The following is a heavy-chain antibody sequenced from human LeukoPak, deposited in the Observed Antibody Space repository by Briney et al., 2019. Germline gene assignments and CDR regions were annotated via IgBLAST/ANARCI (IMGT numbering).Heavy chain of an antibody. CDR2: ISAYNGNT. J-gene: IGHJ6*03. CDR3: ASTVAYSSSSGGFWYYYMDV. Sequence: ASVKVSCKASGYTFTSYDISWVRQAPGQGLEWMGWISAYNGNTNYAQKLQGRVTMTTDTSTSTAYMELRSLRSDDTAVYYCASTVAYSSSSGGFWYYYMDVWGKGTTVTVSS. D-gene: IGHD6-6*01. CDR1: GYTFTSYD. V-gene: IGHV1-18*01.